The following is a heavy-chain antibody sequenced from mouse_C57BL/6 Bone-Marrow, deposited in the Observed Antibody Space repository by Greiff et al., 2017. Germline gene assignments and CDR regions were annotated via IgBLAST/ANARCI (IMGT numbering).Heavy chain of an antibody. Sequence: EVQLQQSGAELVRPGASVTLSCTASGFNIKDDYMHWVKQRPEQGLEWIGWIDPEDGETKYAPKFQGKATITADTSSNTAYLQLSSLTSEDTAVYYCARSPTMVKSAMDYGGQGTSGTVSS. CDR2: IDPEDGET. J-gene: IGHJ4*01. CDR3: ARSPTMVKSAMDY. CDR1: GFNIKDDY. D-gene: IGHD2-9*01. V-gene: IGHV14-2*01.